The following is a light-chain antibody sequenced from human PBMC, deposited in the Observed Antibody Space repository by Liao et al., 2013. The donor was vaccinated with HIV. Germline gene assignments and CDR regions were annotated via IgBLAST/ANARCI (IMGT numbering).Light chain of an antibody. J-gene: IGLJ3*02. CDR3: QVWDSSSDQGV. Sequence: SYELTQPPSVSVSPGQTANITCSGGDWVDKRASWYQQRPGQSPVLIISHDTDRPSGIPARFSASNSGNTATLTISRVEAGDEADYYCQVWDSSSDQGVFGGGTKLTVL. V-gene: IGLV3-21*04. CDR2: HDT. CDR1: DWVDKR.